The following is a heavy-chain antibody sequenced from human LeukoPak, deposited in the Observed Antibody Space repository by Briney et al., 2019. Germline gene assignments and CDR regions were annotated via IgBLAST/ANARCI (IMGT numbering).Heavy chain of an antibody. CDR1: GGSISSYY. CDR3: ASQWAYDRYFDL. CDR2: IYTSGST. J-gene: IGHJ2*01. D-gene: IGHD3-22*01. V-gene: IGHV4-4*07. Sequence: SETLSLTCTVSGGSISSYYWSWIRQPAGKGLEWIGRIYTSGSTNYNPSLKSRVTISVDKSKNQFSPKLSSVAAPDTAVYYCASQWAYDRYFDLWGRGTLVTVSS.